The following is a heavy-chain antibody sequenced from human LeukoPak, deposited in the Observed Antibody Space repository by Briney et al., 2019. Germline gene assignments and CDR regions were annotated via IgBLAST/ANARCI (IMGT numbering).Heavy chain of an antibody. CDR2: TYYRSKWYN. CDR3: ARVGEASKWFDP. Sequence: SQTLSLTCAISGDSVSGNNTAYNWIRQSPSRGLEWLGRTYYRSKWYNDYAVSVKSRITINPDTSKNQLSLQLNSVTPEDTAVYYCARVGEASKWFDPWGQGTLVTVSS. D-gene: IGHD3-10*01. V-gene: IGHV6-1*01. J-gene: IGHJ5*02. CDR1: GDSVSGNNTA.